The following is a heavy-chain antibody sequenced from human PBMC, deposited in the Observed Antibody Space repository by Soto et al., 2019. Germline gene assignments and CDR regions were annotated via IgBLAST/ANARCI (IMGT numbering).Heavy chain of an antibody. CDR3: AKRGVMTTVTSFGASGYFDL. CDR1: GFTFSSYA. V-gene: IGHV3-23*01. CDR2: ISGSGGST. J-gene: IGHJ2*01. D-gene: IGHD4-17*01. Sequence: EVQLLESGGGLVQPGGSLRLSCAASGFTFSSYAMSWVRQAPGKGLEWVSAISGSGGSTYYADSVKGRFTISRDNSKNTLYLPMNSLRAEDTAVYYCAKRGVMTTVTSFGASGYFDLWGRGTLVTVSS.